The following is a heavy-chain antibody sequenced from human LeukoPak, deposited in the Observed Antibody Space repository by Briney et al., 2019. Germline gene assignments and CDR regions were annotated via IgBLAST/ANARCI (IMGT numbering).Heavy chain of an antibody. V-gene: IGHV1-2*02. CDR2: INPYSGGT. CDR3: ARSSWDPSLYFDY. J-gene: IGHJ4*02. Sequence: ASVKVSCKASGYTLTDYYMHWVRQAPGQGLEWMGWINPYSGGTNYAQKFQGRVTMTRDTSISTAYMELSSLRSDDTAVFYCARSSWDPSLYFDYWGQGTLVTVSS. D-gene: IGHD1-26*01. CDR1: GYTLTDYY.